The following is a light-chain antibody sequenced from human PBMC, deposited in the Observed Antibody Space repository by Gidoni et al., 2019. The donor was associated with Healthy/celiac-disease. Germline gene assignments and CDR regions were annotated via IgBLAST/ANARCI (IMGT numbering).Light chain of an antibody. CDR1: QRISSY. CDR3: QQSYSTPPT. CDR2: AAP. Sequence: IQMTQSPSSLSASVGDRLTITCRASQRISSYLNWYQQKPGKAPKLLIYAAPSLQSGVPSRFSGSGSGTDFTLTISRLQPEDFATYYCQQSYSTPPTFGQXTKVEIK. V-gene: IGKV1-39*01. J-gene: IGKJ1*01.